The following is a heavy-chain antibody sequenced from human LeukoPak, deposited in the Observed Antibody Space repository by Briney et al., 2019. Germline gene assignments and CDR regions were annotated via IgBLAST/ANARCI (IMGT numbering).Heavy chain of an antibody. CDR1: GFIFNNYA. J-gene: IGHJ4*02. CDR3: ARDQYDTWSRRGNFDS. CDR2: IKLDGSEK. D-gene: IGHD3/OR15-3a*01. V-gene: IGHV3-7*03. Sequence: GGSLRLSCAGSGFIFNNYAMSWVRQAPGKGLEWVANIKLDGSEKNYVDSVKGRFTISRDNTKNSLYLQMNSLRAEDTAVFYCARDQYDTWSRRGNFDSWGQGTLVIVSS.